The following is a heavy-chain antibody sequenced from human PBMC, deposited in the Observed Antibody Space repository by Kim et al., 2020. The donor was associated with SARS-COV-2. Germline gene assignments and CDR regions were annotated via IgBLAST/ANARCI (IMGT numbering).Heavy chain of an antibody. J-gene: IGHJ4*02. V-gene: IGHV3-7*01. CDR1: GFTFSGFW. CDR3: TRERVTEKSHFDY. D-gene: IGHD2-21*02. Sequence: GGSLRLSCAASGFTFSGFWMSWVRQAPGNGLESVANIKEDGTETYYLDSVEGRFTISRDNAKNSLYLQMNSLRAEDTAVYYCTRERVTEKSHFDYWGQGTLVTVSS. CDR2: IKEDGTET.